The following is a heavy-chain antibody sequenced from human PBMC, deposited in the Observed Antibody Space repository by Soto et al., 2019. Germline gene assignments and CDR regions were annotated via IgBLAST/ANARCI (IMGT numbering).Heavy chain of an antibody. CDR3: ARGYRPALVATWARVNWFDP. CDR2: IYYIGST. V-gene: IGHV4-59*01. CDR1: GSSMSNYY. Sequence: QVQLQESGPGRVKASETLSLTCTVSGSSMSNYYWIWIRQHPGQRMEWIGYIYYIGSTNYYPSLRSRFTMSVDTTRNPLSLNLTAVTAADTAVYYGARGYRPALVATWARVNWFDPWCQGSLVTDS. D-gene: IGHD1-26*01. J-gene: IGHJ5*02.